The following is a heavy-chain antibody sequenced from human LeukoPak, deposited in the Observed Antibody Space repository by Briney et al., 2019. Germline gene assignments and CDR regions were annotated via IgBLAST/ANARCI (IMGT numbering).Heavy chain of an antibody. CDR2: ISSSGSAV. CDR3: ARDPYTENWFDP. J-gene: IGHJ5*02. Sequence: PGGSLRLSCAASGFTFSSYEMNWVRQAPEKGLEWISYISSSGSAVYYTDSVKGRFTISRDNAKNSLYLQMNSLRAKDTAIYYCARDPYTENWFDPWGQGTLVTVSS. CDR1: GFTFSSYE. V-gene: IGHV3-48*03.